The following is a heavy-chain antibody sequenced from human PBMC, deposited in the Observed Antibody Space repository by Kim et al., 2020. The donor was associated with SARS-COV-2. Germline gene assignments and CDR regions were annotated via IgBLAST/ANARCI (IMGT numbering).Heavy chain of an antibody. CDR1: GFTFSDYA. CDR2: IGGDSTHI. J-gene: IGHJ6*02. CDR3: AKDTGTYVCMDV. D-gene: IGHD1-26*01. V-gene: IGHV3-23*01. Sequence: GGSLRLSCAASGFTFSDYAVSWVRQAPGKGLEWVSSIGGDSTHIFYADSVKGRFTISRDNSKNTLYLQMNSLRAEDTAVYYCAKDTGTYVCMDVWGQGTTVTFSS.